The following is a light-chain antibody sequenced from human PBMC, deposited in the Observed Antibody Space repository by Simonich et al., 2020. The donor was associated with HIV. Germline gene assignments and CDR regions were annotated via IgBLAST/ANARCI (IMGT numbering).Light chain of an antibody. CDR1: QSVLYSSNNKNY. V-gene: IGKV4-1*01. J-gene: IGKJ2*01. CDR3: QQYYSTPHT. Sequence: DIVMTQSPDSLAVSLGERATINCKSSQSVLYSSNNKNYLAWYQQKPGQPPKLLIYWASTRESGVPDRFSASGSGTDFTLTISSPQAEDVAVYYCQQYYSTPHTFGQGTKLEI. CDR2: WAS.